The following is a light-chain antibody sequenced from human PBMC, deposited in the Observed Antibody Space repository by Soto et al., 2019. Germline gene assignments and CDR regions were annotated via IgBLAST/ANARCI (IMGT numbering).Light chain of an antibody. V-gene: IGKV1-5*01. CDR3: QQYNSYPIT. J-gene: IGKJ3*01. Sequence: DIQMTQSPSTLSASVGDRVTITCRASQSISSWLAWYQQKPGKAPKFLIYDASSLESGVPSRFSGSGSGTEFTLTISSLQPDDFATYYCQQYNSYPITFGPGTKVIS. CDR1: QSISSW. CDR2: DAS.